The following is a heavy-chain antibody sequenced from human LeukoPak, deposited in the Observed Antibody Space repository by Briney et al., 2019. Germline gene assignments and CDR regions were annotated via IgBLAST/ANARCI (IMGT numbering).Heavy chain of an antibody. CDR3: AARRSYGSGSYRVGWDY. CDR2: IYTSGST. D-gene: IGHD3-10*01. Sequence: PSETLSLTCAVYGGSFSGYYWSWIRQPAGKGLEWIGRIYTSGSTNYNPSLKSRVTMSVDTSKNQFSLKLSSVTAADTAVYYCAARRSYGSGSYRVGWDYWGQGTLVTVSS. CDR1: GGSFSGYY. J-gene: IGHJ4*02. V-gene: IGHV4-59*10.